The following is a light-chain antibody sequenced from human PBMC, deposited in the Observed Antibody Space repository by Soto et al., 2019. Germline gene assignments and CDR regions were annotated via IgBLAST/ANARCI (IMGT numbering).Light chain of an antibody. J-gene: IGLJ3*02. CDR2: EVS. Sequence: QSALTQPASVSGSPGQSITISCTGTSSDVGSYNLVSWYQQHPGKAPKLMIYEVSKRPSGVSNRLSGSKSGNTASLTISGRQAEDEADYYCCSYAGSSTVVFGGGTTLTVL. CDR3: CSYAGSSTVV. CDR1: SSDVGSYNL. V-gene: IGLV2-23*02.